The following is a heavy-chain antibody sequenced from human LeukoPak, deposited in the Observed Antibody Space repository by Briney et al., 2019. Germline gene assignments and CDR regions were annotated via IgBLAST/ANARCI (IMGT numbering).Heavy chain of an antibody. V-gene: IGHV3-74*01. CDR3: ARDFGHCSSTSCFYFDY. Sequence: GGSLRLPCAASGFTFSSYWMHWVRQAPGKGLVWVSRINSDGSSTSYADSVKGRFTISRDNAKNTLYLQMNSLRAEDTAVYYCARDFGHCSSTSCFYFDYWGQGTLVTVSS. CDR2: INSDGSST. J-gene: IGHJ4*02. D-gene: IGHD2-2*01. CDR1: GFTFSSYW.